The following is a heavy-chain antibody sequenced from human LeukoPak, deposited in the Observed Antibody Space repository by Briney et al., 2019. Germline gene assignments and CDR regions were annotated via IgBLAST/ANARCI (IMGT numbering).Heavy chain of an antibody. CDR2: IYVSGRT. D-gene: IGHD1-26*01. Sequence: PSETLSLTCAVSGDSMTNYYWSWIRQPAGQGLEWIGHIYVSGRTNYNPSFKSRVSMSIDTSKKQFSLNLTSVSAADTAVYFCARDRWELTPAKGWFDSWAREPWSPSPQ. CDR3: ARDRWELTPAKGWFDS. V-gene: IGHV4-4*07. CDR1: GDSMTNYY. J-gene: IGHJ5*01.